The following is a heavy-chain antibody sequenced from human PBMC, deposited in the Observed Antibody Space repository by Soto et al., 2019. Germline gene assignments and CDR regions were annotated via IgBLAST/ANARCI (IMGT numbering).Heavy chain of an antibody. V-gene: IGHV3-64*01. J-gene: IGHJ6*02. D-gene: IGHD2-21*01. Sequence: EVQLVESGGGLVQPGGSLRFSCAASGFTFSSYAMHWVRQAPGKGLEYVSGITSNGGNTDYASSVKGRFTISRDNSKNTLYLQMGSLRAEDMAVYYCARRIPFGYGMDVWGQGTTVTVSS. CDR3: ARRIPFGYGMDV. CDR1: GFTFSSYA. CDR2: ITSNGGNT.